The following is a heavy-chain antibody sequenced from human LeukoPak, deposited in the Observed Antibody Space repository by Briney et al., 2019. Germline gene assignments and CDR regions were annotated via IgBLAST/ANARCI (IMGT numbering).Heavy chain of an antibody. CDR2: IKQDGSEK. D-gene: IGHD2-21*02. V-gene: IGHV3-7*01. CDR3: ARDIVVVTAILDY. CDR1: GFTFSSYW. Sequence: GGSLRLSCAASGFTFSSYWMSWVRQAPGKGLEWVANIKQDGSEKYYVDSVKGRFTISRDNAKNSLYLQMNSLRAEDTAVCYCARDIVVVTAILDYWGQGTLVTVSS. J-gene: IGHJ4*02.